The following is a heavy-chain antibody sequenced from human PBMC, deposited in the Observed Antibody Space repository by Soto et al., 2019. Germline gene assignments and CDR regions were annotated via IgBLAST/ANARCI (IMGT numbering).Heavy chain of an antibody. V-gene: IGHV1-69*02. CDR2: IIPMLTVR. D-gene: IGHD6-13*01. CDR3: SIGSGAAETFEV. CDR1: GGTFSTYT. Sequence: QVHLVQSGAEVKKPGSSVKVSCKAAGGTFSTYTLIWVRQAPGQGLEWMGRIIPMLTVRNSAQKFQGRVTLTADKTTSTAFMDLTSLRSDDTAVYYCSIGSGAAETFEVWGQGTMVTVSS. J-gene: IGHJ3*01.